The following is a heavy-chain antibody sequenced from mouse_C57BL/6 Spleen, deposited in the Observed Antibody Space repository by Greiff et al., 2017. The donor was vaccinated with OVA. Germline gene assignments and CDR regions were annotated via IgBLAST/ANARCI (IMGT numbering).Heavy chain of an antibody. CDR3: TREEFITTVVAKGGWFAY. CDR2: IDPETGGT. D-gene: IGHD1-1*01. J-gene: IGHJ3*01. V-gene: IGHV1-15*01. CDR1: GYTFTDYE. Sequence: QVQLQQSGAELVRPGASVTLSCKASGYTFTDYEMHWVKQTPVHGLEWIGAIDPETGGTAYNQKFKGKAILTADKSSSTAYMELRSLTSEDSAVYYCTREEFITTVVAKGGWFAYWGQGTLVTVSA.